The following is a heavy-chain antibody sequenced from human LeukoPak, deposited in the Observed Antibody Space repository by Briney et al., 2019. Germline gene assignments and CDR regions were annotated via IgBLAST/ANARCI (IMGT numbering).Heavy chain of an antibody. V-gene: IGHV3-74*01. CDR3: VRNMVRGVVYFDS. CDR2: ISYDGGGT. CDR1: GFTFSAYS. Sequence: PGGSLRLSCAASGFTFSAYSLTWVRLAPGKGLVWVSRISYDGGGTNYAESVKGRFTISRDNAKNTLYLQMNSLRAEDTAVYYCVRNMVRGVVYFDSWGQGALVTVSS. D-gene: IGHD3-10*01. J-gene: IGHJ4*02.